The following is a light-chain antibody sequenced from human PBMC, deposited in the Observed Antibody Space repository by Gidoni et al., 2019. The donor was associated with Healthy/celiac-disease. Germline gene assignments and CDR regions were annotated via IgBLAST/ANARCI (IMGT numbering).Light chain of an antibody. Sequence: DIQMTQSPSTLSASVGDRVTITCRASQSISSWLAWYQQKPGKAPKLLIYKASSLESGVPSRFSGRGSGTEFTLTISSLQPDDFATYYCQQYNSRTFGQGTKVEIK. J-gene: IGKJ1*01. CDR2: KAS. V-gene: IGKV1-5*03. CDR3: QQYNSRT. CDR1: QSISSW.